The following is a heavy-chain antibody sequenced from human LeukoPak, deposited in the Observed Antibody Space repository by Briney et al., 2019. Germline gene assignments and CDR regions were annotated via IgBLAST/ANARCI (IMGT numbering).Heavy chain of an antibody. J-gene: IGHJ4*02. CDR2: INPNSGGT. CDR1: GYTFTAYY. V-gene: IGHV1-2*02. CDR3: ARPITFGGVIVGYYFDY. Sequence: VKVSCKASGYTFTAYYMHWVRQAPGQGLEWMGCINPNSGGTNYAQKFQGRVTMTRDTSISTAYMELSRLRSDDTAVYYCARPITFGGVIVGYYFDYWGQGTLVTVSS. D-gene: IGHD3-16*02.